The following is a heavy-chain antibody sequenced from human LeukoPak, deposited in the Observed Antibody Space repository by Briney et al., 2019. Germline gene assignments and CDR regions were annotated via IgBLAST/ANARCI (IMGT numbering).Heavy chain of an antibody. J-gene: IGHJ5*01. CDR3: ARHFLRGGFDS. D-gene: IGHD5-12*01. CDR2: VYESGDT. CDR1: GGSISSYY. Sequence: SETLSLTCTVSGGSISSYYWSWIRQPLGKGLEWIVYVYESGDTRYKPSLRSRVTISLDTSKNQFSLKLTSVTAADTAVYYCARHFLRGGFDSWGQGTLVTVSS. V-gene: IGHV4-59*08.